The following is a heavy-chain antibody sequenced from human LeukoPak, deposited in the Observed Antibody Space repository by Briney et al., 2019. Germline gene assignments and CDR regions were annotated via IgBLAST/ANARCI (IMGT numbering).Heavy chain of an antibody. D-gene: IGHD2-15*01. V-gene: IGHV1-18*01. CDR1: GYTFTSYG. J-gene: IGHJ4*02. CDR3: ARVVVVVVAAKQTYYFDY. Sequence: ASVKVSCKASGYTFTSYGISWVRQAPGHGLEWMGWISAYNGNTNYAQKLQGRVTMTTDTSTSTAYMELRSLRSDDTAVYYCARVVVVVVAAKQTYYFDYWGQGTLVSVSS. CDR2: ISAYNGNT.